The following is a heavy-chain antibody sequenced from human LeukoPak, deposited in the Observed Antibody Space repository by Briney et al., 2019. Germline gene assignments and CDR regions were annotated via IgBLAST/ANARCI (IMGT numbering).Heavy chain of an antibody. CDR1: GGSFSGYY. J-gene: IGHJ4*02. V-gene: IGHV4-34*01. D-gene: IGHD6-6*01. Sequence: SETLSLTCAVYGGSFSGYYWSWIRQPPGKGLEWIGEINHSGSTNYNPSLKSRVTISVDTSKNQFSLKLSSVTAADTAVYYCARRLPWYSSSHRFDYWGQGTLVTVSS. CDR2: INHSGST. CDR3: ARRLPWYSSSHRFDY.